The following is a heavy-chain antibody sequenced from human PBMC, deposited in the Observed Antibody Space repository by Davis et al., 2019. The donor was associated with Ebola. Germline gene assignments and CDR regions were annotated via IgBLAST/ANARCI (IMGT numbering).Heavy chain of an antibody. D-gene: IGHD2-15*01. Sequence: AASVKVSCKASGYTFTSYAMHWVRQAPGQRLEWMGWINAGNGNTKYSQKFQGRVTITRDTSASTAYMELRSLRSDDTAVYYCASLYCSGGSCSPNFDYWGQGTLVTVSS. J-gene: IGHJ4*02. V-gene: IGHV1-3*01. CDR3: ASLYCSGGSCSPNFDY. CDR2: INAGNGNT. CDR1: GYTFTSYA.